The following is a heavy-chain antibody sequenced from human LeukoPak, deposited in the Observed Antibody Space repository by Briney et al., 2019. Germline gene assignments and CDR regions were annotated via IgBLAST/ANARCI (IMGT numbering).Heavy chain of an antibody. CDR2: IYSGGST. V-gene: IGHV3-53*05. J-gene: IGHJ6*02. Sequence: GGSLRLSCAASGFTVSSNYMSWVRQAPGKGLEWVSVIYSGGSTYYADSVKGRFTISRDNSKNTLYLQMNSLRAEDTAVYYCAKGRVAEYYYYYGMDVWGQGTTVTVSS. CDR1: GFTVSSNY. CDR3: AKGRVAEYYYYYGMDV.